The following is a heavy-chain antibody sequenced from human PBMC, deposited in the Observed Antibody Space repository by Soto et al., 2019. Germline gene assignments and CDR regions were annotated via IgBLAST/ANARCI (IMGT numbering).Heavy chain of an antibody. CDR3: VRDDAFDL. CDR1: GFTFDAYP. Sequence: EVQLVESGGRLVQPGRSLRLSCAASGFTFDAYPMHWVRQAPGKGREWVAGLAWDGGSIEYVDSVEGRFTISRDNAKNSLYLQMSSLRDEDTALYYCVRDDAFDLWGQGTQVTVSS. CDR2: LAWDGGSI. V-gene: IGHV3-9*01. J-gene: IGHJ3*01.